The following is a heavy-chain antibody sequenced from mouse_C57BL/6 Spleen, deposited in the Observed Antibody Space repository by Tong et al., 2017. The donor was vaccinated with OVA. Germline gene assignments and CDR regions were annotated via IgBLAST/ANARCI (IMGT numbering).Heavy chain of an antibody. CDR2: ISSGGSYT. CDR1: GFTFSSYA. D-gene: IGHD2-4*01. J-gene: IGHJ4*01. CDR3: ARYDYDERGYAMDY. Sequence: EVQLQESGGGLVKPGWSLKLSCAASGFTFSSYAMSWVRQTPEKRLEWVATISSGGSYTYYPDSVKGRFTISRDNAKNTLYLQMSSLRSEDTAMYYCARYDYDERGYAMDYWGQGTSVTVSS. V-gene: IGHV5-9-3*01.